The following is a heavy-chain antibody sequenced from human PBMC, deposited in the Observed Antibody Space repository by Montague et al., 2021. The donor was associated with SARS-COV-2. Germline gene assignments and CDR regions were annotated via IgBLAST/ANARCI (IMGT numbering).Heavy chain of an antibody. CDR3: ARTDYISSWFGAKKWFDP. V-gene: IGHV4-34*01. D-gene: IGHD6-13*01. CDR2: INHSGST. Sequence: LVKPTQTLTLTCTFSGFSFSTSGEGVSWIRQPPGKGLEWIGEINHSGSTNYNPSLKSRVTISVDTSKNQFSLKLSSVTAADTAVYYCARTDYISSWFGAKKWFDPWGQGTLVTVSS. CDR1: GFSFSTSGEG. J-gene: IGHJ5*02.